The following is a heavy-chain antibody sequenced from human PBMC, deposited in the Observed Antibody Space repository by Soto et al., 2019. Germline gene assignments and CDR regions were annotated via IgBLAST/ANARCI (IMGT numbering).Heavy chain of an antibody. Sequence: ASVKVSCKASGYTFTSYGISWVRQAPGQGLEWMGWISAYNGNTNYAQKLQGRVTITTDTSTSTAYMELRSLRSDDTAVYYCAIVGYYDFWSGYYRHTSFDYWGQGTLVTVSS. CDR3: AIVGYYDFWSGYYRHTSFDY. CDR1: GYTFTSYG. CDR2: ISAYNGNT. V-gene: IGHV1-18*01. J-gene: IGHJ4*02. D-gene: IGHD3-3*01.